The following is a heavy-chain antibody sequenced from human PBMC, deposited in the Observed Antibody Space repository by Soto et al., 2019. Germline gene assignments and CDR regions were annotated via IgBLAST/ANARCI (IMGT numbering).Heavy chain of an antibody. V-gene: IGHV3-30-3*01. CDR3: AKVPSAVASTPWFDP. Sequence: GGSLRLSCAASGFTFSSYAMHWVRQAPGKGLEWVAVISYDGSNKYYADSVKGRFTISRDDSKNTLFLQMDSLSVEDTAMYYCAKVPSAVASTPWFDPWGQGTLVTVSS. CDR2: ISYDGSNK. CDR1: GFTFSSYA. J-gene: IGHJ5*02. D-gene: IGHD2-15*01.